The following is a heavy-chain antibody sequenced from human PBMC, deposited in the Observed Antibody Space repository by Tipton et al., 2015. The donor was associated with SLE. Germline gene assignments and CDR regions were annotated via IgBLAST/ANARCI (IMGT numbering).Heavy chain of an antibody. CDR2: ISYDGSNK. CDR1: GFTFSSYA. J-gene: IGHJ4*02. D-gene: IGHD5-18*01. V-gene: IGHV3-30*04. Sequence: SLRLSCAASGFTFSSYAIHWVRQAPGKGLEWVAVISYDGSNKYYADSVKGRFTISGDNSKNTLYLQMNSLRADDTAVYYCARGGSAGYSYGYNYFDYWGQGTLVTVSS. CDR3: ARGGSAGYSYGYNYFDY.